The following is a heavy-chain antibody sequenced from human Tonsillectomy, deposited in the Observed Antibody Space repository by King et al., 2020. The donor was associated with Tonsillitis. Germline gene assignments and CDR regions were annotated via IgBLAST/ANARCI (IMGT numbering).Heavy chain of an antibody. J-gene: IGHJ2*01. CDR3: AKRHYYDSSGLRDWYFDL. CDR2: ISGNGGST. V-gene: IGHV3-23*04. D-gene: IGHD3-22*01. CDR1: GFTFSSYG. Sequence: VQLVESGGGLVQPGESLRLSCAASGFTFSSYGMSWVRQAPGKGLEWVSGISGNGGSTYYADSVKGRFTISRDNSKNTLFLQMNSLRAEDTAVYYCAKRHYYDSSGLRDWYFDLWGRGTLVTVSS.